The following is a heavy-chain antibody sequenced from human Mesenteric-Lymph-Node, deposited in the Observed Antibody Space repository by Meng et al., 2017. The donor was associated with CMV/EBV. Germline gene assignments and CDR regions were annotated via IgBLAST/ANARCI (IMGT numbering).Heavy chain of an antibody. CDR1: GGSISSYY. J-gene: IGHJ4*02. D-gene: IGHD2-2*02. V-gene: IGHV4-59*01. Sequence: SETLSLTCTVSGGSISSYYWSWIRQPPGKGLEWIGYIYYSGSTNYNASLKSRVTISVDTSKNQFSLKLSSVTAADTAVYYCARGGGYCSSTSCYSAPKGYLDYWGQGTLVTVSS. CDR3: ARGGGYCSSTSCYSAPKGYLDY. CDR2: IYYSGST.